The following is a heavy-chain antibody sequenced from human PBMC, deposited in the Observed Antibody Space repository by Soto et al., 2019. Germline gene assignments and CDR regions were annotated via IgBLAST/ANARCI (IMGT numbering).Heavy chain of an antibody. CDR1: GGTFGSYT. CDR3: AIRMGIVIVPAAPGDAFDI. CDR2: IIPILGIA. J-gene: IGHJ3*02. Sequence: SVKVSCKASGGTFGSYTISWVRQAPGQGLEWMGRIIPILGIANYAQKFKGRVTINADKSTSTAYMELSSLRSDDTAIYYCAIRMGIVIVPAAPGDAFDIWGQ. V-gene: IGHV1-69*02. D-gene: IGHD2-2*01.